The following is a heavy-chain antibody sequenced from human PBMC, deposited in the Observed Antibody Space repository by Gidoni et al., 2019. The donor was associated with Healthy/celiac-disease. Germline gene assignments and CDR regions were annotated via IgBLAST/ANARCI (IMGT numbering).Heavy chain of an antibody. V-gene: IGHV3-48*02. CDR2: ISSSSSTI. D-gene: IGHD1-1*01. CDR1: GFTFSSYS. Sequence: EVQLVESGGGLVQPGGSLRLSCAASGFTFSSYSRNGVRQAPGKGLEWVSYISSSSSTIYYADSVKGRFTISRDNAKNSLYLQMNSLRDEDTAVYYCARVKTGTHWNYYYYGMDVWGQGTTVTVSS. CDR3: ARVKTGTHWNYYYYGMDV. J-gene: IGHJ6*02.